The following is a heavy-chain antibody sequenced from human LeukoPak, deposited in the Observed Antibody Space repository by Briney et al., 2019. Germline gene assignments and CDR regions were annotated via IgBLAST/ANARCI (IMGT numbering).Heavy chain of an antibody. D-gene: IGHD2-2*01. CDR3: ANVPRSTVSY. Sequence: PGGSLRLPCAASEFSFSTNWMHWVRQTPGKGLEWVAELNEDGSVKYYVDSVKGRFTVSRDNAKSLLSLQMYNLRTEDTGVYFCANVPRSTVSYWGRGTLVTVSS. CDR1: EFSFSTNW. V-gene: IGHV3-7*01. CDR2: LNEDGSVK. J-gene: IGHJ4*02.